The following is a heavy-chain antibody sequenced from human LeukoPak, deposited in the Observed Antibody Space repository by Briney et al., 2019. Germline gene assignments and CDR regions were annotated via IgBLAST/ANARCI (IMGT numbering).Heavy chain of an antibody. Sequence: GASVKVSCKASGYTFTSYGISWVRQAPGQGLEWMGWISAYNGNTNYAQKLQGRVTITTDTSTSTAYMELRSLRSDDTAVYYCARGHSGYDPQPPFDYWGQGTLVTVSS. D-gene: IGHD5-12*01. CDR2: ISAYNGNT. CDR3: ARGHSGYDPQPPFDY. V-gene: IGHV1-18*01. J-gene: IGHJ4*02. CDR1: GYTFTSYG.